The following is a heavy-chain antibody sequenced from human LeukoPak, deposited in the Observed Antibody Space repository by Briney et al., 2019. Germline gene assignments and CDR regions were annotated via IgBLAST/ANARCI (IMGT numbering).Heavy chain of an antibody. Sequence: GGSLRLSCAASGFTFSNAWMSWVRQAQGKGLEWVGRIKSKTDGGTTDYAAPVKGRFTISRDDSKNTLYLQMNSLKTEDSAEYYCTTVFEAYYDSSGHDYWGQGTLVTVSS. CDR2: IKSKTDGGTT. V-gene: IGHV3-15*01. CDR1: GFTFSNAW. D-gene: IGHD3-22*01. J-gene: IGHJ4*02. CDR3: TTVFEAYYDSSGHDY.